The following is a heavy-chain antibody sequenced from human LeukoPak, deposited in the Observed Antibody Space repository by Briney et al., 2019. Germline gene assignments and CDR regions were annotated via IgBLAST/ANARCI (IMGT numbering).Heavy chain of an antibody. J-gene: IGHJ4*02. D-gene: IGHD3-16*01. CDR3: ARVGRGDHSWGSYYCDH. CDR1: ASGDSFSSYH. Sequence: SETLSLTCTVSASGDSFSSYHWSWLRQPPGKGLEWIGYISSSGSTSYNPSLKSRLTISVDTSKNQFSLKLNSVTAADTAVYYCARVGRGDHSWGSYYCDHWGQGTLVSVSS. CDR2: ISSSGST. V-gene: IGHV4-59*01.